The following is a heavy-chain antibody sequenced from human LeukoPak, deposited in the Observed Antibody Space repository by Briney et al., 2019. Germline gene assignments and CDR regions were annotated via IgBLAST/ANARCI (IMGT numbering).Heavy chain of an antibody. CDR3: ARGDYVGQAFDI. CDR1: GGSVSSNGYF. D-gene: IGHD4-17*01. J-gene: IGHJ3*02. CDR2: IYYSGST. Sequence: SETLSLTCTVSGGSVSSNGYFWNWIRQPPGKGLEWIGYIYYSGSTNYNPSLKSRVTISVDTSKNQFSLKLSSVTAADTAVYYCARGDYVGQAFDIWGQGTMVTVSS. V-gene: IGHV4-61*08.